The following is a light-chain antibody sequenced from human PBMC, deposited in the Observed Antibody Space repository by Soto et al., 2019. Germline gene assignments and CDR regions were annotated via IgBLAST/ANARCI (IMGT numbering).Light chain of an antibody. CDR1: SSDVGSYNL. Sequence: QCVLTQPASVNGSAGQSITISYTGTSSDVGSYNLVSWYQQHPGKAPKLMIYEVSKRPSGVSNRFSGSKSGNTASLTISGLQAEDEADYYCCSYAGSSTYVFGTGTKVTVL. J-gene: IGLJ1*01. V-gene: IGLV2-23*02. CDR2: EVS. CDR3: CSYAGSSTYV.